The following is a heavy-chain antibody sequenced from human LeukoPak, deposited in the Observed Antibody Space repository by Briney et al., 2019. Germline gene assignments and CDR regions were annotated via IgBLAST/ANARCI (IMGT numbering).Heavy chain of an antibody. CDR3: AREVGEEVYYYHYYMDV. D-gene: IGHD3-16*01. V-gene: IGHV4-4*07. Sequence: PSETLSLTCTVSSGFISGYFWSWIRQPAGKALEWIGRIYSSGSTNYNPSLKSRVTMSVDTSKNQFSLKLRSATAADTATYYCAREVGEEVYYYHYYMDVWGKGTTVTVSS. CDR2: IYSSGST. J-gene: IGHJ6*03. CDR1: SGFISGYF.